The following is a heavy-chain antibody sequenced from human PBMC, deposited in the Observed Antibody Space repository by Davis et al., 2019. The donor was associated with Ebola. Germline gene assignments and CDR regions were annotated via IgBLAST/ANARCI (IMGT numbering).Heavy chain of an antibody. V-gene: IGHV3-73*01. Sequence: GESLKISCAASGFTFSGSAMHWVRQASGKGLEWVGRIRSKANSYATAYAASVKGRFTISRDDSKNTAYLQMNSLKTEDTAVYYCARDQGQQGLLGPGFDYWGQGTLVTVSS. CDR2: IRSKANSYAT. CDR1: GFTFSGSA. J-gene: IGHJ4*02. CDR3: ARDQGQQGLLGPGFDY. D-gene: IGHD3-16*01.